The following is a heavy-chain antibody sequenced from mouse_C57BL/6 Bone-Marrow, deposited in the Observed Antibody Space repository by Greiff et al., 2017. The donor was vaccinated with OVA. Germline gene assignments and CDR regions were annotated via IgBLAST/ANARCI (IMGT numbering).Heavy chain of an antibody. CDR2: LYPRSGNT. J-gene: IGHJ2*01. V-gene: IGHV1-81*01. CDR3: AKGTGKGYFDY. D-gene: IGHD4-1*01. CDR1: GYTFTSYG. Sequence: QVQLQQSGAELARPGASVKLSCKASGYTFTSYGISWVKQRTGQGLEWIGELYPRSGNTYYNEKFKGKATMTADKSSSTAYMALRSLTSEDSSVNFCAKGTGKGYFDYWGQGTTLTVSS.